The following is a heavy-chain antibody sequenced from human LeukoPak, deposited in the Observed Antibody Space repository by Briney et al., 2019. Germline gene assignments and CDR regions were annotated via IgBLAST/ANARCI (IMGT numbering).Heavy chain of an antibody. V-gene: IGHV1-46*01. CDR2: INPSDGAT. CDR1: GYTFTMYY. D-gene: IGHD2/OR15-2a*01. Sequence: ASVKVSCKASGYTFTMYYIHWVRQAPGQGLEWMGMINPSDGATTYAQRFQGRVTMTRDMSTTTVYMDLRSLRSEDTAVYFCARGGGRYYRNYFDSWGQGMLVTVSS. J-gene: IGHJ4*02. CDR3: ARGGGRYYRNYFDS.